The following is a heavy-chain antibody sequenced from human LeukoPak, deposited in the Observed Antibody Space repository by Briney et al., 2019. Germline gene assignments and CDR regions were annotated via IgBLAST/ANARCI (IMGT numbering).Heavy chain of an antibody. J-gene: IGHJ3*02. CDR3: ARGSWYYDSSGKRLRASYAFDI. V-gene: IGHV4-4*07. CDR2: IYTSGST. Sequence: SETLSLTCTVSGGSISSYYWSWIRQPAGKGLEWIGRIYTSGSTNYNPSLKSRVTMSVDTSKNQFSLKLSSVTAADTAVYYCARGSWYYDSSGKRLRASYAFDIWGQGTMVTVSS. D-gene: IGHD3-22*01. CDR1: GGSISSYY.